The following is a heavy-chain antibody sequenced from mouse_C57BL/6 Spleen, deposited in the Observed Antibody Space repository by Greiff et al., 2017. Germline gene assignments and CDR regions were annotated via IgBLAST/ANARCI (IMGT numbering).Heavy chain of an antibody. CDR1: GYTFTDYY. CDR3: ARGVISQTLFAY. CDR2: INTNNGGT. Sequence: EVQLQQSGPELVKPGASVKISCKASGYTFTDYYMNWVKQSHGKSLEWIGDINTNNGGTSYNQKLNGKATFTVDKSSSTAYMELRSLTSEDSSVYYCARGVISQTLFAYWGQGTLVTVSA. V-gene: IGHV1-26*01. D-gene: IGHD1-1*01. J-gene: IGHJ3*01.